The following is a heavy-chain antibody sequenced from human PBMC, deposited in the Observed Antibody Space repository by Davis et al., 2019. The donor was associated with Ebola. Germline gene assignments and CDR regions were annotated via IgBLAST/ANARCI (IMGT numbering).Heavy chain of an antibody. CDR2: IYYSGST. D-gene: IGHD5-18*01. Sequence: MPSETLSLTCSVSGGSISRYYWSWVRQPPEKGLEWIGYIYYSGSTNYNPSLKSRVTISVDTSKNQFSLKLSSVTAADTAVYYCARGGYSYGFHWFDPWGQGTTVTVSS. J-gene: IGHJ5*01. CDR3: ARGGYSYGFHWFDP. CDR1: GGSISRYY. V-gene: IGHV4-59*08.